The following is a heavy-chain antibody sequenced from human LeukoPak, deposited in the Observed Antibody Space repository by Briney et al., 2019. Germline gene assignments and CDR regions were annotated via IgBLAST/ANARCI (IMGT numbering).Heavy chain of an antibody. V-gene: IGHV3-23*01. CDR2: ISGNGGST. J-gene: IGHJ4*02. D-gene: IGHD6-19*01. CDR3: AKIKAVAGTIFDY. CDR1: GFTFSSYA. Sequence: GGSLRLSCAASGFTFSSYAMSWVRQAPGKGLEWVSAISGNGGSTYYADSVKGRFTISRDNSKNTLYLQMNSLRAEDTAVYYCAKIKAVAGTIFDYWGQGTLVTVSS.